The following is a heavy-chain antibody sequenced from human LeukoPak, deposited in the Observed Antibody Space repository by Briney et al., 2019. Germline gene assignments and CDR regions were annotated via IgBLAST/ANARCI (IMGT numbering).Heavy chain of an antibody. CDR1: GYTFTSYY. D-gene: IGHD1-14*01. J-gene: IGHJ6*02. CDR3: AGPSETGRRDYYYYGMDV. Sequence: ASVKVSCKASGYTFTSYYMHWVRQAPGQGLEWMGIINPSGGSTSYAQKFQGRVTMTRDTSTSTVYMELSSLRSEDTAVYYCAGPSETGRRDYYYYGMDVWGQGTTVTVSS. V-gene: IGHV1-46*01. CDR2: INPSGGST.